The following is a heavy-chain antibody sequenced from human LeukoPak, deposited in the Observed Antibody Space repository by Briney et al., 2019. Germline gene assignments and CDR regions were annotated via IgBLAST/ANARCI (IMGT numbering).Heavy chain of an antibody. CDR1: GFTFSSYA. CDR3: AKAPNLYFDL. J-gene: IGHJ2*01. Sequence: PGGSLRLSCAASGFTFSSYAMSWVRQAPGKGLEWVSAISGSGTNTYYADSVKGRFAISRDNSKNTLYLQMNSLRAEDTAVYYCAKAPNLYFDLWGRGTLVTVSS. CDR2: ISGSGTNT. D-gene: IGHD1-1*01. V-gene: IGHV3-23*01.